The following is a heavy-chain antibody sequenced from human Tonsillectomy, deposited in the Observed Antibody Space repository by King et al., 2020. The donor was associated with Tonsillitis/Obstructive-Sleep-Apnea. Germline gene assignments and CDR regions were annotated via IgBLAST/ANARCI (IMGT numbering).Heavy chain of an antibody. CDR1: GGSVSSGGYY. CDR2: IYYSGNT. Sequence: QLQESGPGLVKPSQTLSLTCTVSGGSVSSGGYYWSWIPQHPGKGLEWIGYIYYSGNTYYNPSLKSRVTISVDTSKNQFSLRLSSVTAADTAVYYCARARRSDSGYDSPFDYWGQGTLVTVSS. CDR3: ARARRSDSGYDSPFDY. J-gene: IGHJ4*02. D-gene: IGHD5-12*01. V-gene: IGHV4-31*03.